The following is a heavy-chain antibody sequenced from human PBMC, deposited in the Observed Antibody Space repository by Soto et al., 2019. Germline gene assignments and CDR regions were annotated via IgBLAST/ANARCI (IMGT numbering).Heavy chain of an antibody. J-gene: IGHJ4*02. CDR3: ARDVAAADY. V-gene: IGHV1-3*01. CDR1: GYTFTSYA. CDR2: INAGNGNT. Sequence: ASVKVSCKASGYTFTSYAMHWVRQAPGQRLEWMGWINAGNGNTKYSQKIQGRVTITTDTSATTAYMELSSLRPEDTAVYYCARDVAAADYWGQGTLVTVSS. D-gene: IGHD6-13*01.